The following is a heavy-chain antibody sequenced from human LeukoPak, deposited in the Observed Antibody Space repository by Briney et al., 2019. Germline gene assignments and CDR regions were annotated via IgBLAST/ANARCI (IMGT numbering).Heavy chain of an antibody. CDR2: INGDGEYT. CDR3: AKRGDEGYMDV. J-gene: IGHJ6*03. CDR1: GFTFGGYY. V-gene: IGHV3-23*01. D-gene: IGHD7-27*01. Sequence: GGSLRLSCAASGFTFGGYYMHWVRQAPGKGLEWVSTINGDGEYTVYANSVKGRFTTSRDNSKNTLNLQMSSLRAEDTALYYCAKRGDEGYMDVWGRGTTVIVSS.